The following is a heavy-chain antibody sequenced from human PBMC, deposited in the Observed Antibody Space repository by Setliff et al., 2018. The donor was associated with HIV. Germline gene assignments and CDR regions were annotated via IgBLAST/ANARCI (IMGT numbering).Heavy chain of an antibody. CDR1: GGSISSGTYY. Sequence: SETLSLTCTVSGGSISSGTYYWSWIRQPAGKGLEWIGHMYTSGSTNYNPSLKSRVTISVDTSKNQFSLKLSSVTAADTAVYYCARRDTAMPYYFDYWGQGTLVTVSS. V-gene: IGHV4-61*09. D-gene: IGHD5-18*01. CDR2: MYTSGST. CDR3: ARRDTAMPYYFDY. J-gene: IGHJ4*02.